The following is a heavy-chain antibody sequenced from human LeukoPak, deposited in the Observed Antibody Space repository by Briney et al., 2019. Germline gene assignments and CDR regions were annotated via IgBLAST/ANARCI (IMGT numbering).Heavy chain of an antibody. J-gene: IGHJ1*01. CDR3: ARVRSSSLKTSAEYFQH. CDR2: ISSSSSYI. V-gene: IGHV3-21*01. Sequence: GGSLRPSCAASGFTFSSYSMNWVRQAPGKGLEWVSSISSSSSYIYYADSVKGRFTISRDNAKNSLYLQMNSLRAEDTAVYYCARVRSSSLKTSAEYFQHWGQGTLVTVSS. CDR1: GFTFSSYS. D-gene: IGHD2-15*01.